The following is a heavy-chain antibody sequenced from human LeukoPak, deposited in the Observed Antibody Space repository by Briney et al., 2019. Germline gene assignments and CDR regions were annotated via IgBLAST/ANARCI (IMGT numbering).Heavy chain of an antibody. CDR3: AGIPRYNWNEPLDY. J-gene: IGHJ4*02. CDR1: VYTFTDYY. V-gene: IGHV1-2*02. Sequence: ASVNVSCESSVYTFTDYYMHWVRQAPGQGLEGMGCINPNRCGKKYAQKFQGRVTTTRDTSINTAYMELTRLTYDDTAVDYCAGIPRYNWNEPLDYWGQGTLVTVSS. D-gene: IGHD1-20*01. CDR2: INPNRCGK.